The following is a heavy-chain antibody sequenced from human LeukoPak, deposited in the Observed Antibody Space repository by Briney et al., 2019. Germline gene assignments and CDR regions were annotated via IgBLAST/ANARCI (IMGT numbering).Heavy chain of an antibody. Sequence: GGSLRLSCAASGFTFSGYYKSWIRQAPGTGVEWVSYISSSGSTIYYADSVKGRFTISRDNAKNSLYLQMNSLRAEDTAVYYCATDRSSSWYPDDYWGQGTLVTVSS. V-gene: IGHV3-11*04. J-gene: IGHJ4*02. CDR2: ISSSGSTI. CDR1: GFTFSGYY. CDR3: ATDRSSSWYPDDY. D-gene: IGHD6-13*01.